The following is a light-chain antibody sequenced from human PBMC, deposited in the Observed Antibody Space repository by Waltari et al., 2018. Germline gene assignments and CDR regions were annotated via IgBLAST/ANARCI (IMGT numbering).Light chain of an antibody. J-gene: IGKJ1*01. CDR1: ESVSRA. CDR2: GAS. CDR3: QHYKRLPVT. Sequence: IALKQPPATLSLSVGERATVSCRASESVSRALAWYQQKPGHAPRLLIYGASTRDSGIPDRFSGSGSGTDFSLTISRLEPDDFAVYYCQHYKRLPVTFGQGTTVEI. V-gene: IGKV3-20*01.